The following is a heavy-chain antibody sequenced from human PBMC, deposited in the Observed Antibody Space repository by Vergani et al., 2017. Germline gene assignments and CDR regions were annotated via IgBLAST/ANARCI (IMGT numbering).Heavy chain of an antibody. CDR1: GFTFSSYA. J-gene: IGHJ6*02. V-gene: IGHV3-23*01. CDR2: ISGSGGST. Sequence: EVQLLESGGGLVQPGGSLRLSCAASGFTFSSYAMSWVRQAPGKGLEWVSAISGSGGSTYYADSVKGRFTISRDNSKNTLYLQMNSLRAEDTAVYYCAKDPHPGITGTTRSWVYYYYGMDVWGQGTTVTVSS. D-gene: IGHD1-7*01. CDR3: AKDPHPGITGTTRSWVYYYYGMDV.